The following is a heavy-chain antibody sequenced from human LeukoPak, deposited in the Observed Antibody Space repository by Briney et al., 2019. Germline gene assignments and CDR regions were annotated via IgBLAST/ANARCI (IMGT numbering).Heavy chain of an antibody. D-gene: IGHD5-24*01. Sequence: GGSLRLSCAASGFTFSSYAMSWVRQAPGKRLEWVSTIGGGGESTYYADSVKGRFTISRDNSKNTLSLQMNSLRVEDTAIYYCAKDIQLSTWGLGTMVTVSS. CDR3: AKDIQLST. V-gene: IGHV3-23*01. CDR2: IGGGGEST. CDR1: GFTFSSYA. J-gene: IGHJ3*01.